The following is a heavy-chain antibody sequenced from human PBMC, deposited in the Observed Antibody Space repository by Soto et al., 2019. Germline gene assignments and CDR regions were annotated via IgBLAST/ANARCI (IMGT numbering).Heavy chain of an antibody. V-gene: IGHV3-23*01. CDR3: AKQGDQRLDDQGKNWFDP. D-gene: IGHD6-25*01. Sequence: EVQLLESGGGLVQPGGSLRLSCAASGFTFSSYAMSWVRQAPGKGLEWVSAISGSGGSTYYADSVKGRFTISRDNSKNTLDLQRNSRRAEDTAVYYGAKQGDQRLDDQGKNWFDPWGQGTLVTVSS. CDR2: ISGSGGST. CDR1: GFTFSSYA. J-gene: IGHJ5*02.